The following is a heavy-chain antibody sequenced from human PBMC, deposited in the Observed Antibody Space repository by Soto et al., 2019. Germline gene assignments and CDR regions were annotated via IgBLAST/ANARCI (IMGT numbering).Heavy chain of an antibody. V-gene: IGHV3-33*01. CDR2: IWYDGSNK. CDR3: ARDGETYGDYPFDY. D-gene: IGHD4-17*01. Sequence: QVQLVESGGGVVQPGRSLRLSCAASGSTFSSYGMHWVRQAPGKGLEWVAVIWYDGSNKYYADSVKGRFTISRDNSKNTLYLQMNSLRAEDTAVYYCARDGETYGDYPFDYWGQGTLVTVSS. J-gene: IGHJ4*02. CDR1: GSTFSSYG.